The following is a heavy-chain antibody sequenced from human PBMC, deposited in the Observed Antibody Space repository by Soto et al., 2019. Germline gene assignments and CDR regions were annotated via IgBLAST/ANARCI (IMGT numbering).Heavy chain of an antibody. J-gene: IGHJ4*02. CDR2: IYSGGYT. Sequence: EVQLVESGGGLIQPGGSLRLSCAVSGFTVSNNYMSWVRQAPGKGLEGVSVIYSGGYTAYGDSVKGRFTISRDNSKNTQYLKKNSLGAADPGVYYLAPRGGGGGYWGQGTLVTVSS. V-gene: IGHV3-53*01. CDR3: APRGGGGGY. D-gene: IGHD3-10*01. CDR1: GFTVSNNY.